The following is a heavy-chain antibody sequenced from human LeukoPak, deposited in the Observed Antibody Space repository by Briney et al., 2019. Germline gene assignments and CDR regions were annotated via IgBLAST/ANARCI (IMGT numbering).Heavy chain of an antibody. CDR1: GGSISSYY. Sequence: SETLSLTCTVSGGSISSYYWSWIRQPPGKGLEWIGYIYYSGSTNYNPSLKSRVTISVDTSKNQFSLKLSSVPAADTAVYYCARDIVVVPAATDYYYYMDVWGKGTTVTVSS. CDR3: ARDIVVVPAATDYYYYMDV. V-gene: IGHV4-59*01. J-gene: IGHJ6*03. D-gene: IGHD2-2*01. CDR2: IYYSGST.